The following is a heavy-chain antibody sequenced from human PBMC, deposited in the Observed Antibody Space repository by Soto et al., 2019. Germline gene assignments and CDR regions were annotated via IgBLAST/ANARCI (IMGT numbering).Heavy chain of an antibody. CDR2: IMPIFGGP. J-gene: IGHJ6*01. CDR3: ASSLRMAGIGNYYYGMDV. Sequence: QVQLVQSGAEVKKPGSSLKVSCKASGGIFSDFSFSWVRQAPGQGLEWMGGIMPIFGGPDYAQRFRGRVTITADEVTRTAFMELRGLTSEDTATDYCASSLRMAGIGNYYYGMDVW. CDR1: GGIFSDFS. D-gene: IGHD6-19*01. V-gene: IGHV1-69*12.